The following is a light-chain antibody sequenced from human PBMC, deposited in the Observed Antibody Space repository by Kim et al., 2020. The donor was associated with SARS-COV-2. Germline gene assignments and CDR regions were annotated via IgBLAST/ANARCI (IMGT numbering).Light chain of an antibody. CDR1: NIGSKN. J-gene: IGLJ3*02. V-gene: IGLV3-9*01. CDR3: QMWDSSTGV. CDR2: RDT. Sequence: SYELTQPPSVSVALGQTARITCGGNNIGSKNVHWYQQRPGQAPVLVIYRDTNRPSGIPERLSGSNSGNTATLTISRAQAEDEADYYCQMWDSSTGVFGGG.